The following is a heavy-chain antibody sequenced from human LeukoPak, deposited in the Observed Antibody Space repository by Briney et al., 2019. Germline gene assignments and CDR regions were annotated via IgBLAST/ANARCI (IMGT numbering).Heavy chain of an antibody. CDR1: GFTFSSYA. CDR3: AKGLGTSCSTCYYYMDV. D-gene: IGHD2-2*02. CDR2: ISYDGGNK. V-gene: IGHV3-30-3*01. Sequence: GGSLRLSCAASGFTFSSYAMHWVRQAPGKGLEWVAVISYDGGNKYYADSVKGRFTISRDNSKNTLYLQMNSLRAEDTAVYYCAKGLGTSCSTCYYYMDVWGKGTTVTVSS. J-gene: IGHJ6*03.